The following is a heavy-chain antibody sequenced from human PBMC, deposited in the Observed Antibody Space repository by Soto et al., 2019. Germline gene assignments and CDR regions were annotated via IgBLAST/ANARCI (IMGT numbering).Heavy chain of an antibody. Sequence: ASVKVSCKASGYTFTSYDINWVRQATGQGLEWMGWMNPNSGNTGYAQKFQGRVTMTRNTSISTVYMELSSLRSEDTAVYYCARGQGCSGGSCYSLWSNWFDPWGQGTLVTVSS. J-gene: IGHJ5*02. CDR3: ARGQGCSGGSCYSLWSNWFDP. V-gene: IGHV1-8*01. CDR2: MNPNSGNT. D-gene: IGHD2-15*01. CDR1: GYTFTSYD.